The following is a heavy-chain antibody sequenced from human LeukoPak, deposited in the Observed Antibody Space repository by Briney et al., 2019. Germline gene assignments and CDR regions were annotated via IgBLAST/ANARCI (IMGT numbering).Heavy chain of an antibody. D-gene: IGHD2-21*02. Sequence: GGSLRLSCAASGFTFSSYSMNWVRQAPGKGLEWVSSISSSSSYIYYADSVKGRFTISRDNAKNSLYLQMNSLRAEDTAVYYCAREPLAYCGGDCYVLWGLGTLVTVSS. V-gene: IGHV3-21*01. J-gene: IGHJ4*02. CDR1: GFTFSSYS. CDR3: AREPLAYCGGDCYVL. CDR2: ISSSSSYI.